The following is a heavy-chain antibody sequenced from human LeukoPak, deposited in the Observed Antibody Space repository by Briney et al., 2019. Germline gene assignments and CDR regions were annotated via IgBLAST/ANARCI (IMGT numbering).Heavy chain of an antibody. J-gene: IGHJ4*02. CDR2: INHSGST. CDR3: ASLIVLAGRPYLDY. V-gene: IGHV4-34*01. Sequence: SETLSLTCAVYGGSFSGYYWSWIRQPPGKGLEWIGEINHSGSTNYNPSLKSRVTISVDTSKNQFSLRLSSVTAADTAVYYCASLIVLAGRPYLDYWGQGSLVTVSS. CDR1: GGSFSGYY. D-gene: IGHD2/OR15-2a*01.